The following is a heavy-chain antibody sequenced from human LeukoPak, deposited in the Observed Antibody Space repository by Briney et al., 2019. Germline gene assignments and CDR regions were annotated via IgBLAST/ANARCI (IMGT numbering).Heavy chain of an antibody. J-gene: IGHJ6*03. CDR2: IYYSGSS. Sequence: SETLSLTCSVSGGSISGYHWSWIRQPPGKGLEWLGYIYYSGSSNYNPSLKSRVTISADTSKNQFSLKLSSVTAADTAVYYCARVPRSYYYYYYMDVWGKGTTVTVSS. CDR1: GGSISGYH. CDR3: ARVPRSYYYYYYMDV. V-gene: IGHV4-59*01.